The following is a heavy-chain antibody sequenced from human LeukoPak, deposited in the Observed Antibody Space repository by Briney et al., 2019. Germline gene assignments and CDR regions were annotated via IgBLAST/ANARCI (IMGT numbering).Heavy chain of an antibody. D-gene: IGHD6-13*01. CDR3: ARAQGYSSSWYIKGRYYMDV. CDR2: ISGSGTST. J-gene: IGHJ6*03. CDR1: GFTFSSSA. V-gene: IGHV3-23*01. Sequence: GGSLRLSCAASGFTFSSSAMSWVRQAPGKGLEWVSSISGSGTSTYYADSVKGRFTISRDNSKNTLYLQMNSLRAEDTAVYYCARAQGYSSSWYIKGRYYMDVWGKGTTVTISS.